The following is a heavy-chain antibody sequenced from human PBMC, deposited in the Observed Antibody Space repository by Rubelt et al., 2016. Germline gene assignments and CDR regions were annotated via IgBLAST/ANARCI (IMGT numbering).Heavy chain of an antibody. CDR2: IWYDGSNK. J-gene: IGHJ4*02. V-gene: IGHV3-33*01. CDR1: GFTFSSYG. Sequence: RLSCAASGFTFSSYGMHWVRQAPGKGLEWVAVIWYDGSNKYYADSVKGRFTISRDNSKNTLYLQMNSLRAEDTAVYYCTFDWLLRGDYWGQGTLVTVSS. CDR3: TFDWLLRGDY. D-gene: IGHD3-9*01.